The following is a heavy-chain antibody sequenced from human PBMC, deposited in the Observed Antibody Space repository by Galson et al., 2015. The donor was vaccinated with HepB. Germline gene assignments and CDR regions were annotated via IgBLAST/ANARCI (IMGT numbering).Heavy chain of an antibody. CDR1: GYSFTSYW. D-gene: IGHD2-15*01. J-gene: IGHJ6*03. CDR2: IYPGDSDT. Sequence: QSGAEVKKPGESLKISCTGSGYSFTSYWIGWVRQMPGKGLEWMGIIYPGDSDTRYSPSFQGQVTISADKSISTAYLQWSSLKASDTAMYYCARHLLYCSGGSCWGSDYYYYMDVWGKGTTVTVSS. CDR3: ARHLLYCSGGSCWGSDYYYYMDV. V-gene: IGHV5-51*01.